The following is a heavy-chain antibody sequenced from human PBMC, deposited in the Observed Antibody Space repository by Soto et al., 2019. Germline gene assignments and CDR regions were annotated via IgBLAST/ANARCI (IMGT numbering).Heavy chain of an antibody. V-gene: IGHV4-39*01. CDR2: IYYSGST. Sequence: SETLSLTCTVSGGSISSSSYFWGWIRQPPGKGLEWIGSIYYSGSTYYNPSLKSRVTVSVDTSKNQFSLKLSYVTAADTAVYYCARRRLYYYDSYPLFDYWGQGTLVTVSS. D-gene: IGHD3-22*01. J-gene: IGHJ4*02. CDR1: GGSISSSSYF. CDR3: ARRRLYYYDSYPLFDY.